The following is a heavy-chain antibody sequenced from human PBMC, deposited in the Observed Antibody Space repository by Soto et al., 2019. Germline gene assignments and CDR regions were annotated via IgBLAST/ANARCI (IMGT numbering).Heavy chain of an antibody. J-gene: IGHJ4*02. CDR2: ISRDGSEK. V-gene: IGHV3-7*01. Sequence: GGSLRLSCAASEFTFSNYWMNWVRQAPGKGLEWVAYISRDGSEKSYVDSVKGRFTISRDNAKKSLFLQMNSLRVEDTAVYYCAREGLSLGLLWGQGTLVTVSS. CDR1: EFTFSNYW. D-gene: IGHD1-26*01. CDR3: AREGLSLGLL.